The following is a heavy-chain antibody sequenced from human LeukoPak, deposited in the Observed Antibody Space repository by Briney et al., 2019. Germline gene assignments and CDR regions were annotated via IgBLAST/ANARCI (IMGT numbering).Heavy chain of an antibody. CDR1: GGSISSYY. J-gene: IGHJ4*02. CDR2: INHSGST. V-gene: IGHV4-34*01. CDR3: ASGGGRFGESNFDY. D-gene: IGHD3-10*01. Sequence: SETLSLTCTVSGGSISSYYWSWIRQPPGKGLEWIGEINHSGSTNYNPSLKSRVTISVDTSKNQFSLKLSSVTAADTAVYYCASGGGRFGESNFDYWGQGTLVTVSS.